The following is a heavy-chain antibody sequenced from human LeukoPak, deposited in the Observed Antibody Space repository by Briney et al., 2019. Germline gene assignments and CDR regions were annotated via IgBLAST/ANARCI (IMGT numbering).Heavy chain of an antibody. CDR2: IYPGDSDT. CDR3: ARLMMTGSGWYFDY. CDR1: GYRFNSYW. Sequence: GESLKISCKGSGYRFNSYWIAWVRQMPGKGPEWMAIIYPGDSDTRYSPSFQGQVTFSADKSISTAYLQWSSLKASDTAMYYCARLMMTGSGWYFDYWGQGTLVTVSS. V-gene: IGHV5-51*01. J-gene: IGHJ4*02. D-gene: IGHD6-19*01.